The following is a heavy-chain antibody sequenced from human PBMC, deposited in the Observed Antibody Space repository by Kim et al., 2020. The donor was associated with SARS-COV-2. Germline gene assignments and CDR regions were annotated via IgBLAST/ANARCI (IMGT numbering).Heavy chain of an antibody. CDR3: ARVGVGSSSWYLGWFDP. V-gene: IGHV1-69*04. D-gene: IGHD6-13*01. CDR2: IIPILGIA. CDR1: GGTFSSYA. Sequence: SVKVSCKASGGTFSSYAISWVRQAPGQGLEWMGRIIPILGIANYAQKFQGRVTITADKSTSTAYMELSSLRSEDTAVYYCARVGVGSSSWYLGWFDPWGQGTLVTVSS. J-gene: IGHJ5*02.